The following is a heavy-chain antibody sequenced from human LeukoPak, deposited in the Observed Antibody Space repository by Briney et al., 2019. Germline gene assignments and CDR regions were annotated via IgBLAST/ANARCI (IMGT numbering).Heavy chain of an antibody. CDR3: ASCDSSDYYNFDY. J-gene: IGHJ4*02. CDR2: IYHSGST. V-gene: IGHV4-30-2*01. D-gene: IGHD3-22*01. CDR1: GGSISSGGYS. Sequence: SQTLSLTCAVSGGSISSGGYSWSWIRQPPGKGLEWIGYIYHSGSTYYNPSLKSRVTISVDRSKDQFSLKLSSVTAADTAVYYCASCDSSDYYNFDYWGQGTLVTVSS.